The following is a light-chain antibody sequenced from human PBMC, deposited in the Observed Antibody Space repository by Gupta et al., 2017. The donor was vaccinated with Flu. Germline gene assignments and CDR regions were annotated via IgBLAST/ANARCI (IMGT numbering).Light chain of an antibody. CDR2: TAS. Sequence: DIQMTQSPSSLSASVGDRVTITCRASQSIRNYINWYQQKPGKAPKLLIYTASSLQSEVPSRFSGSGSGTGFTLTISSLQPEDFATYYCQQFYDIPFTFGPGTKVEVK. V-gene: IGKV1-39*01. J-gene: IGKJ3*01. CDR1: QSIRNY. CDR3: QQFYDIPFT.